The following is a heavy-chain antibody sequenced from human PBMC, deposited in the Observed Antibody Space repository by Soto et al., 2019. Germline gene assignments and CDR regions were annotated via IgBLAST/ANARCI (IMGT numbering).Heavy chain of an antibody. D-gene: IGHD6-19*01. J-gene: IGHJ4*02. CDR1: GFTVSSNY. CDR3: ARDPRHSTVAGDY. V-gene: IGHV3-66*01. CDR2: IYSGGST. Sequence: QPGGSLRLSCAASGFTVSSNYMSWVRQAPGKGLEWVSVIYSGGSTYYADSVKGRFTISRDNSKNTLYLQMSSLRAEGTAVYYCARDPRHSTVAGDYWGQGTLVTVSS.